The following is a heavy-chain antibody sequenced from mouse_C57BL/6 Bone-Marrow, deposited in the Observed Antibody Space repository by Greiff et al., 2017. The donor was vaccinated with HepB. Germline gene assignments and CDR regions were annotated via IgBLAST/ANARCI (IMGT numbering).Heavy chain of an antibody. J-gene: IGHJ2*01. CDR2: IYPGGGYT. V-gene: IGHV1-63*01. CDR1: GYTFTNYW. D-gene: IGHD2-1*01. CDR3: ARGGNGCYFDY. Sequence: QVQLQQSGDELVRPGTSVKMSCKASGYTFTNYWIGWAKQRPGHGLEWIGDIYPGGGYTNYNEKFKGKATLTADKSSSTAYMQFSSLTSEDSAIYYCARGGNGCYFDYWGQGTTLTVSS.